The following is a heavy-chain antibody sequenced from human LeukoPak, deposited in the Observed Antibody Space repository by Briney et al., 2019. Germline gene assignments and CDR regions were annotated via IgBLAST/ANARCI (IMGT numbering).Heavy chain of an antibody. D-gene: IGHD6-13*01. V-gene: IGHV3-9*01. Sequence: GGSLRLSCAASGFTFDDYAMHWVRQAPGRGLEWVSGISWNSGSIGYADSVKGRFTISRDNAKNSLYLQMNSLRAEDTALYYCARRIAAAAFDPWGQGTLVTVSS. CDR1: GFTFDDYA. CDR2: ISWNSGSI. CDR3: ARRIAAAAFDP. J-gene: IGHJ5*02.